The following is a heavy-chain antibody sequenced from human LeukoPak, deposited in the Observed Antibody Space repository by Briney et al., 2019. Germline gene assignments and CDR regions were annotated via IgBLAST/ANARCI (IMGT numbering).Heavy chain of an antibody. D-gene: IGHD6-19*01. Sequence: ASVKVSCKASNYTFNSYGISWVRQAPGQGLEWMGWISAYNGNTNYAQKLQGRVTMTTYTSTSTAYMELRSLRSDDTAVYYCARDIAVAAIIPPYFDYWGQGTLVTVSS. CDR1: NYTFNSYG. CDR3: ARDIAVAAIIPPYFDY. J-gene: IGHJ4*02. CDR2: ISAYNGNT. V-gene: IGHV1-18*01.